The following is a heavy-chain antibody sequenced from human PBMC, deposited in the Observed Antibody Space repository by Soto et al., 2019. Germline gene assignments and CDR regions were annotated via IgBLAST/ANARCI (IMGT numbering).Heavy chain of an antibody. Sequence: EVQLVEAGGGLVQPGGSLRLSCTASGLTFSYYSLNWVRQRPGKGLEWVAHISSGSSTINYADSVRSRFTISRDDAKDSLYLQMTSLRDEDTAMYYCATDRSVAFVNKPFDFWGQGTLVSVSS. CDR3: ATDRSVAFVNKPFDF. V-gene: IGHV3-48*02. D-gene: IGHD3-16*01. CDR1: GLTFSYYS. CDR2: ISSGSSTI. J-gene: IGHJ4*02.